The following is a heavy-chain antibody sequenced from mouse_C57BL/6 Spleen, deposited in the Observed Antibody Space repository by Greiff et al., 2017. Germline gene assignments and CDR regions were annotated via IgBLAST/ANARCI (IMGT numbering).Heavy chain of an antibody. J-gene: IGHJ4*01. V-gene: IGHV1-9*01. Sequence: VQLLESGAELMKPGASVKLSCTATGYTFTGYWIEWVKQRPGHGLEWIGEILPGSGSTNYTATFTGKATFTDDTSSNTAYRQLSSLTTEYSDIYNCARAELYDYLYYAMDYWGQGTSVTVSS. D-gene: IGHD2-4*01. CDR1: GYTFTGYW. CDR2: ILPGSGST. CDR3: ARAELYDYLYYAMDY.